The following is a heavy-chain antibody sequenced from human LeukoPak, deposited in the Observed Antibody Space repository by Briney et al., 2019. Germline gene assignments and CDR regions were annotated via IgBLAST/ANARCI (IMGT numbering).Heavy chain of an antibody. CDR3: VRYCTIGVCSRRNFDY. Sequence: GGSLRLSCGVSGFSVTSYWMSWVRQAPGKGLEWAASLKQDGSDRYYVDSVKGRFTIARDDAKNSLYLQMNSLRAEDMAVYYCVRYCTIGVCSRRNFDYWGQGTLVTVSS. CDR2: LKQDGSDR. V-gene: IGHV3-7*01. J-gene: IGHJ4*02. D-gene: IGHD2-8*01. CDR1: GFSVTSYW.